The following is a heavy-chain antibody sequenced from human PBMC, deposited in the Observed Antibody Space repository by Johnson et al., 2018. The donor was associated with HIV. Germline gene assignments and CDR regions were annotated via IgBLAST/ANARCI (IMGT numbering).Heavy chain of an antibody. D-gene: IGHD1-26*01. CDR2: ISYDGSNK. J-gene: IGHJ3*01. CDR3: ARYGISFVGATTVKWAFDL. V-gene: IGHV3-30*03. Sequence: QMQLVESGGGVVQPGRSLRLSCAASGFTFSSYGMHWVRRAPGKGLEWVAVISYDGSNKYYADFVKGRFTISRDNSKNTLYLQMNSLRAEDTAVYYCARYGISFVGATTVKWAFDLWGQGTMVTVSS. CDR1: GFTFSSYG.